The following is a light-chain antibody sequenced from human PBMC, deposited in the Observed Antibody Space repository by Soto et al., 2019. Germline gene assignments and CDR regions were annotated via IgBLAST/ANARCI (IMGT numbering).Light chain of an antibody. CDR1: RTDVGGYNF. Sequence: SVLAQPASVSGSPGQSITISCTETRTDVGGYNFVSWYQQHPGKAPKLIIYEVSNRPSGVSNRFSGSKSDNTASLTISGLQAEDEADYYCCSYVSSKTYVFGTGTKV. J-gene: IGLJ1*01. CDR2: EVS. CDR3: CSYVSSKTYV. V-gene: IGLV2-14*01.